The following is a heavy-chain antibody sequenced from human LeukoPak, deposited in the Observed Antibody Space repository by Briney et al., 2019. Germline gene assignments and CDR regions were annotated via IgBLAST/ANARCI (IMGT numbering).Heavy chain of an antibody. Sequence: SVKVSCKASGGTFSSYAISWVRQAPGQGLEWMGGIIPIFGTANYAQKFQGRVTITTDESTSTAYMELSSLRSEDTAVYYCARSSPDFWSGCTDYFDYWGQGTLVTVSS. CDR1: GGTFSSYA. CDR3: ARSSPDFWSGCTDYFDY. CDR2: IIPIFGTA. J-gene: IGHJ4*02. V-gene: IGHV1-69*05. D-gene: IGHD3-3*01.